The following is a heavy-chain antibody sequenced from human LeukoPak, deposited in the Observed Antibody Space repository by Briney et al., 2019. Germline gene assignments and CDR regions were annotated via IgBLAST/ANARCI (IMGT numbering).Heavy chain of an antibody. D-gene: IGHD5-12*01. CDR2: ISYDGSKE. CDR3: ARERAATSGMDV. CDR1: GFTFSSYA. Sequence: PGGSLRLSCAASGFTFSSYAMHWVRQAPGKGLEWVAVISYDGSKEYYADAVKGRFTISRDNSKNTLYLQMNSLRAEDTAVYYCARERAATSGMDVWGQGTTVTVS. J-gene: IGHJ6*02. V-gene: IGHV3-30-3*01.